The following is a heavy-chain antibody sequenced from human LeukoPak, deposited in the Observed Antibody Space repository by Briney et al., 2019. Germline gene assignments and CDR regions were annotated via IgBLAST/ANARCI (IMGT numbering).Heavy chain of an antibody. CDR2: IYSSGGEA. D-gene: IGHD3-10*01. CDR1: GFTFSSHA. V-gene: IGHV3-23*01. Sequence: GGSLRLSCAASGFTFSSHAMTWVRQAPGKGLEWVSAIYSSGGEAHYAESVKGRFTIFRDNSKSTLFLQMNSLRVEDTAVYYCAKDLPGSTWFGEWGQGTLVTVSS. J-gene: IGHJ4*02. CDR3: AKDLPGSTWFGE.